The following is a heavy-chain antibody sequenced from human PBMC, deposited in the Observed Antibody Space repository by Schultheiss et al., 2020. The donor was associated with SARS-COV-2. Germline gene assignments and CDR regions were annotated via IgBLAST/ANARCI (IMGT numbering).Heavy chain of an antibody. D-gene: IGHD3-9*01. CDR2: ISGSGGST. J-gene: IGHJ4*02. V-gene: IGHV3-23*01. CDR3: ASAKTGYTIDF. Sequence: GGSLRLSCAASGFTFSSYAMSWVRQAPGKGLEWVSAISGSGGSTYYADSVKGRFTISRDNAKNSLYLQMNSLRAEDTAVYYCASAKTGYTIDFWGQGTLVTVSS. CDR1: GFTFSSYA.